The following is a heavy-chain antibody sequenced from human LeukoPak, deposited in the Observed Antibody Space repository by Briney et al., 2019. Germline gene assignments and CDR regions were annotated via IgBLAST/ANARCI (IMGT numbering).Heavy chain of an antibody. CDR1: GGSFSGYY. CDR3: AGQMTTVTYYFDY. CDR2: INHSGST. V-gene: IGHV4-34*01. D-gene: IGHD4-11*01. J-gene: IGHJ4*02. Sequence: PSETLSLTCAVYGGSFSGYYWSWIRQPPGKGLGWIGEINHSGSTNYNPSLKSRVTISVDTSKNQFSLKLGSVTAVDTAVYYCAGQMTTVTYYFDYWGQGTLVTVSS.